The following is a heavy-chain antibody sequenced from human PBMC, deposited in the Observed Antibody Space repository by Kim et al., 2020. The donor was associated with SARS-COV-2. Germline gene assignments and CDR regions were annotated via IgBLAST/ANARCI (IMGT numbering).Heavy chain of an antibody. Sequence: GGSLRLSCAASGFTFSSYSMNWVRQAPGKGLEWVSSISSSSSSYIYYADSVKGRFTISRDNAKNSLYLQMNSLRAEDTAVYYCARLRLTGPVNYGMDVWGQGTTVTVSS. D-gene: IGHD1-20*01. J-gene: IGHJ6*02. CDR2: ISSSSSSYI. CDR3: ARLRLTGPVNYGMDV. V-gene: IGHV3-21*01. CDR1: GFTFSSYS.